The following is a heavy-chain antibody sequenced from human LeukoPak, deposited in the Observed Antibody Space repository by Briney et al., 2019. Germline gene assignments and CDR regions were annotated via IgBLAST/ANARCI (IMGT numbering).Heavy chain of an antibody. J-gene: IGHJ4*02. CDR2: ISSSSYT. V-gene: IGHV3-11*05. D-gene: IGHD3-10*01. Sequence: GGSLRLSCAASGFTFSDYYMSWIRQAPGKGLEWVSYISSSSYTNYADSVKGRFTISRDNAKNSLYLQMNSLRAEDTAVYYCAREGAGSITMVRGVIITGGYFDYWGQGTLVTVSS. CDR3: AREGAGSITMVRGVIITGGYFDY. CDR1: GFTFSDYY.